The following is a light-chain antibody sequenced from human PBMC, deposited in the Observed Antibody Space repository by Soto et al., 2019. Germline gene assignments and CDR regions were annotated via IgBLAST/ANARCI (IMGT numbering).Light chain of an antibody. J-gene: IGKJ1*01. CDR2: GAS. CDR3: QQYGSSRT. CDR1: QSVSSSF. Sequence: EIVLTQSPGTLSLSPGERATLSCRASQSVSSSFLAWYQQKPGQAPRLLLYGASSRATGIPDRFSGSGSGIDFTLTISRLEPEDFAVYYCQQYGSSRTFGQGTKVEI. V-gene: IGKV3-20*01.